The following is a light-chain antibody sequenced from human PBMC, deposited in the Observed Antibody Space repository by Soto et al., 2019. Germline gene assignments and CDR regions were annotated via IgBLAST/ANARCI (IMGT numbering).Light chain of an antibody. V-gene: IGKV1-5*03. CDR2: KAS. J-gene: IGKJ1*01. Sequence: DIQMTQSPSTLSAFVGDRVTITCRASQSISSWLAWYQQKPGKAPKLLIYKASTLESGVPSRFSGSGSGTEFTLTISSLQPDDFATYYCQQYNSYRAFGQGTKVETK. CDR3: QQYNSYRA. CDR1: QSISSW.